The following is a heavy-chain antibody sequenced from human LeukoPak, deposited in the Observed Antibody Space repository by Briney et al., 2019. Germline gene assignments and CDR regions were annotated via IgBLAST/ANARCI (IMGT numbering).Heavy chain of an antibody. V-gene: IGHV4-4*02. CDR3: ASLPNYYDSSGYPQHPPH. D-gene: IGHD3-22*01. J-gene: IGHJ4*02. CDR1: GGSISSSNW. Sequence: SGTLSLTCAVSGGSISSSNWWSWVRQPPGKGLEWIGEIYHSGSTNYNPSLKSRVTISVDKSKNQFSLKLSSVTAADTAVYYCASLPNYYDSSGYPQHPPHWGQGTLVTVSS. CDR2: IYHSGST.